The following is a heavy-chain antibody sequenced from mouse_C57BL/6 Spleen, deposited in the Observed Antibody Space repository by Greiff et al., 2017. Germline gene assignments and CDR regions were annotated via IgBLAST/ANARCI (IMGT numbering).Heavy chain of an antibody. CDR3: TRIYDGYSLGY. D-gene: IGHD2-3*01. CDR2: IDPENGDT. Sequence: EVQLQQSGAELVRPGASVKLSCTASGFKIKDDYMHWVKQRPEPGLAWIGWIDPENGDTESASKFQGKATITADTSSNTAYLQLSSLTSVDTTVDYCTRIYDGYSLGYWGQGTTLTVSS. CDR1: GFKIKDDY. J-gene: IGHJ2*01. V-gene: IGHV14-4*01.